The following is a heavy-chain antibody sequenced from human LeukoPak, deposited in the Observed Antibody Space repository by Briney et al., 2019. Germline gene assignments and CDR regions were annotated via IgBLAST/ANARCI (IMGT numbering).Heavy chain of an antibody. Sequence: PSETLSLTCTVSGGSISSHYWSWIRQPPGKGLEGIGYIYYSGSTNHNPSLKSRVTISVDTSKNQFSLKLSSVTAADTAVYYCARGAGGGYNLNYFDYWGQGTLVTVSS. D-gene: IGHD5-24*01. J-gene: IGHJ4*02. CDR1: GGSISSHY. CDR2: IYYSGST. CDR3: ARGAGGGYNLNYFDY. V-gene: IGHV4-59*11.